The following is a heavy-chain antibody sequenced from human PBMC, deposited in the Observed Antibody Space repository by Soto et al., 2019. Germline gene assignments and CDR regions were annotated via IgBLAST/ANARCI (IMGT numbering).Heavy chain of an antibody. Sequence: QVQLVESGGGVVQPGRSLRLSCAASGFTFSSYGMHWVRQAPGKGLEWVAVISYDGSNKYYADSVKGRFTISRDNSKNTLYLQMNSLRAEYTAVYYCAKDLGPLTTPQEDFDYWGQGTLVTVSS. D-gene: IGHD4-17*01. J-gene: IGHJ4*02. CDR1: GFTFSSYG. CDR2: ISYDGSNK. CDR3: AKDLGPLTTPQEDFDY. V-gene: IGHV3-30*18.